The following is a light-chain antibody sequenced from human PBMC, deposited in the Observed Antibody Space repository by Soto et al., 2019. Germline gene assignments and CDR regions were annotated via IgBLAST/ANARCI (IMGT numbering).Light chain of an antibody. CDR2: EVA. J-gene: IGLJ2*01. V-gene: IGLV2-8*01. CDR1: TSAVGGYNY. CDR3: SSYADSNNLV. Sequence: QSALTQPPSASGSPGQSVTISCTGTTSAVGGYNYVSWYQQHPGKAPKLMIYEVAKRPSGVPDRFSGSKSGNTASLTVSGLQADDEADYYCSSYADSNNLVFGGGTKVTVL.